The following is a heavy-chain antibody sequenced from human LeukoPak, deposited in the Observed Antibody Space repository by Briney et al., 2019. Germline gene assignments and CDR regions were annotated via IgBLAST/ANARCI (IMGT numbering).Heavy chain of an antibody. Sequence: PSETLSLTCAVYGGSFSGYYWSWIRQPPGKGLEWIGEINHSGSTNYNPSLKSRVTISVDTSKNQFSLKLSSVTAADTAVYYCARSGYSYGFVGQRNTPNWFDPWGQGTLVTVSS. J-gene: IGHJ5*02. CDR1: GGSFSGYY. CDR2: INHSGST. CDR3: ARSGYSYGFVGQRNTPNWFDP. V-gene: IGHV4-34*01. D-gene: IGHD5-18*01.